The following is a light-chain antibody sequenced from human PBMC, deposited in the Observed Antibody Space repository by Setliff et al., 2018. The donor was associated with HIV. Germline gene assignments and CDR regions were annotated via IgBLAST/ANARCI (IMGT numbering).Light chain of an antibody. CDR3: AAWDDSLSVVL. Sequence: QSALTQPASVSGSPGQSITISCTGTSSDVGSYNLVSWYQQRPGKAPKLTISEVNKRPSGVSNRFSGSKSGNTASLTISGLQAEDEADYYCAAWDDSLSVVLFGGGTQLTVL. J-gene: IGLJ2*01. CDR2: EVN. V-gene: IGLV2-23*02. CDR1: SSDVGSYNL.